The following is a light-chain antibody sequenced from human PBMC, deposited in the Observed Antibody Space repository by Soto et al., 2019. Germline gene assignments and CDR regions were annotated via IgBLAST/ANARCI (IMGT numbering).Light chain of an antibody. CDR3: QQRFNWPLFT. CDR1: QSVSSY. Sequence: EIVLTQSPATLSLSPGERATLSCRASQSVSSYLAWYQQKPGQAPRLLIYDASNRATGIPARFSGGGSGTDFTLTISSLVPEDFAVYYCQQRFNWPLFTFGQGTKLEIK. CDR2: DAS. V-gene: IGKV3-11*01. J-gene: IGKJ2*01.